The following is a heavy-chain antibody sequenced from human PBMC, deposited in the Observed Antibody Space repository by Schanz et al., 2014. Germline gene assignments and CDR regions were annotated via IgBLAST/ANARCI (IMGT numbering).Heavy chain of an antibody. J-gene: IGHJ4*02. Sequence: VQLVESGGGLVQPGGSLRLSCAASGFTFSRYWMSWVRQAPGKGLEWVANINQDGSDKSYVDSVKGRFTISRDNAKNSLYLQMNSLRAEDTAVYYCARDKGGYYPFDYWGQGSLVTVSS. D-gene: IGHD3-22*01. CDR2: INQDGSDK. V-gene: IGHV3-7*01. CDR1: GFTFSRYW. CDR3: ARDKGGYYPFDY.